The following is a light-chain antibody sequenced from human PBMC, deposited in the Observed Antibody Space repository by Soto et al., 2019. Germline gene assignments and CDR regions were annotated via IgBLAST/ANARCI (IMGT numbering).Light chain of an antibody. V-gene: IGLV2-14*01. Sequence: QSALTQPASVSGSPGQSITISCTGTSSDFDIYKYVSWYQQHPGKAPKLMIYQVTNRPSGVSNRFSGSTSGNTASLTISGLQAEDEADYYCCSYTSSINYVFGTGTKVTVL. J-gene: IGLJ1*01. CDR1: SSDFDIYKY. CDR3: CSYTSSINYV. CDR2: QVT.